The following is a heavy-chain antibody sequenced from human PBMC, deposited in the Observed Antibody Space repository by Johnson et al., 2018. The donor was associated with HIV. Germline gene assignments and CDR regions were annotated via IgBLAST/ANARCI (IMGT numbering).Heavy chain of an antibody. J-gene: IGHJ3*02. Sequence: VRLVESGGGLVKPGGSLRLSCAASGFTFSNAWMSWVRQAPGKGLEWVGRIKSKTDGGTTDYAAPVKGRFTISRDDSKNTLYLQMNSLKTEDTAVYYCTTPSGSYVSSYDAFDIWGQGTMVTVSS. D-gene: IGHD1-26*01. CDR3: TTPSGSYVSSYDAFDI. CDR1: GFTFSNAW. CDR2: IKSKTDGGTT. V-gene: IGHV3-15*01.